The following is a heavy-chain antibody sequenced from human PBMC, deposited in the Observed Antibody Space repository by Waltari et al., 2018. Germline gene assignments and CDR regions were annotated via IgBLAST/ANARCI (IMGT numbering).Heavy chain of an antibody. Sequence: QVQLQGSGPGLVKPSETLSLTCAVSGYSIISGYYWGWIRQPPGQGLAWIGSIYHSGSAYYTPALMRRVTRSEATSKTQFSRKLSSVTAADTAVYYWARQGKRGRSPGGGVDYWGQGTLVTVSS. D-gene: IGHD3-10*01. CDR3: ARQGKRGRSPGGGVDY. CDR2: IYHSGSA. V-gene: IGHV4-38-2*01. J-gene: IGHJ4*02. CDR1: GYSIISGYY.